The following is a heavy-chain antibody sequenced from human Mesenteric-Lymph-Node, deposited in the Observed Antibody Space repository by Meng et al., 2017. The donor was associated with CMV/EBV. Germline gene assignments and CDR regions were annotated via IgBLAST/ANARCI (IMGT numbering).Heavy chain of an antibody. V-gene: IGHV3-30*04. CDR3: AKDQVDMDV. CDR1: GFTFSNYA. Sequence: GESLKISCAASGFTFSNYAMHWVRQAPGKGLEWVAFISDDGSNKYYADSVKGRFTFSRDNSKNTLYLQMNSLRAEDTAVYYCAKDQVDMDVWGQGTTVTVSS. CDR2: ISDDGSNK. J-gene: IGHJ6*02.